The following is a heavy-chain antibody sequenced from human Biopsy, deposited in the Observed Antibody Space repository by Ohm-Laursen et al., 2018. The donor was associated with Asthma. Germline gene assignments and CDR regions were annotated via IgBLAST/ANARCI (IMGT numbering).Heavy chain of an antibody. CDR3: ARGDSSNWSHYYFDY. CDR1: GFAVSRDH. Sequence: GSLRLSCTASGFAVSRDHMFWVRQAPGKGLEWVSVIYSGGTSHTADSVRGRFTISRDYPKNTLYLQMHSLRAEDTAVYYCARGDSSNWSHYYFDYWGQGTLVTASS. V-gene: IGHV3-53*01. J-gene: IGHJ4*02. CDR2: IYSGGTS. D-gene: IGHD3-22*01.